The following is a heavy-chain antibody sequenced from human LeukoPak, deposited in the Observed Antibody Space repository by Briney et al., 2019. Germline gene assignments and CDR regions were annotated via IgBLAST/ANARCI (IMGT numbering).Heavy chain of an antibody. V-gene: IGHV3-30*18. J-gene: IGHJ4*02. CDR3: AKEYDGY. Sequence: PGGSLRLSCAASGFTFSSYAMSWVRQAPGKGLEWVAVISKDGSDKKYADSVKGRFIISRDNSRNTLYLQMNSLRAEDTAVCYCAKEYDGYWGQGTLVTVSS. CDR1: GFTFSSYA. CDR2: ISKDGSDK. D-gene: IGHD2-8*01.